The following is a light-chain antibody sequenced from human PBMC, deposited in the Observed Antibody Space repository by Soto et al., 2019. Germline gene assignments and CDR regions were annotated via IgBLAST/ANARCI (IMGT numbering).Light chain of an antibody. Sequence: QSVLTQPASVSGSPGQSITISCTGTSSDVGGYNFVSWLQHHPGKAPKLLIYEVTNRAPGVPDRFSGSKSGNTASLTISGLQAEDEADNYCTSYTSDRTRAFGTGTKVTVL. J-gene: IGLJ1*01. CDR2: EVT. CDR3: TSYTSDRTRA. CDR1: SSDVGGYNF. V-gene: IGLV2-14*01.